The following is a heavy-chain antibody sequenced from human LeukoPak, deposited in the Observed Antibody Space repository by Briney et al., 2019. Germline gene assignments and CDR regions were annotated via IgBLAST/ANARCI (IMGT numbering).Heavy chain of an antibody. CDR2: ISGSGGI. CDR3: AKDRSMGAYCGGDCYDGPFDY. Sequence: PGGSLSLSCAASGFTFSNYGMSWVRQAPGKGLEWVSGISGSGGIYYADSVKGRFTISRDNSKNTLYLQMNSLRAEDTAVYYCAKDRSMGAYCGGDCYDGPFDYWGQGTLVTVSS. CDR1: GFTFSNYG. J-gene: IGHJ4*02. D-gene: IGHD2-21*02. V-gene: IGHV3-23*01.